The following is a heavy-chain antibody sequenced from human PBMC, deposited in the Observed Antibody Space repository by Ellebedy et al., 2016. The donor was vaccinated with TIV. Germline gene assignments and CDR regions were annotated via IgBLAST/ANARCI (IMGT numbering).Heavy chain of an antibody. CDR1: GYTFTYYW. J-gene: IGHJ4*02. CDR3: GRQPRGDLVDY. CDR2: IDPSDSYV. D-gene: IGHD2-21*02. V-gene: IGHV5-10-1*01. Sequence: GESLKISCKVSGYTFTYYWINWVRQMPGKGLEWMGRIDPSDSYVDYNPSLPGHVTMSADKPSSTAYLQWRSLKASDTAMYYCGRQPRGDLVDYWGQGTLVTVSS.